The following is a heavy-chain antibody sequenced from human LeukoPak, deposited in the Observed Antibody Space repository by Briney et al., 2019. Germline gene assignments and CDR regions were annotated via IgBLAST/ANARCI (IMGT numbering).Heavy chain of an antibody. V-gene: IGHV4-34*01. CDR1: GGSFSGYY. CDR3: AREGLVVPAASEHNWFDP. D-gene: IGHD2-2*01. CDR2: INHSGST. Sequence: SETLSLTCAVYGGSFSGYYWSWIRQPPGKGLEWIGEINHSGSTNYNPSLKSRVTISVDTSKNQSSLKLSSVTAADTAVYYCAREGLVVPAASEHNWFDPWGQGTLVTVSS. J-gene: IGHJ5*02.